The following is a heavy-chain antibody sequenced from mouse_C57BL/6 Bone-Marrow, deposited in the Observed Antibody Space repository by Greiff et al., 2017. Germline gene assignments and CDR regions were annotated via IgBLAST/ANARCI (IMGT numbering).Heavy chain of an antibody. J-gene: IGHJ3*01. V-gene: IGHV1-19*01. D-gene: IGHD2-3*01. CDR2: INPYNGGT. CDR1: GYTFTDYY. CDR3: ASPMMVTTWFAY. Sequence: EVQLQQSGPVLVKPGASVKMSCKASGYTFTDYYMNWVKQSHGKSLEWIGVINPYNGGTSYNQKFKGKATLTVDKSSSTAYMELNSLTSEDSAVYYCASPMMVTTWFAYWGQGTLVTVSA.